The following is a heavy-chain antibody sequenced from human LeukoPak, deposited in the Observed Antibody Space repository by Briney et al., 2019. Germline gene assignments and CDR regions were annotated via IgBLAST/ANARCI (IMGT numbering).Heavy chain of an antibody. Sequence: GGSLRLSCAASGFTFSSYEMNWVRQAPGKGLEWVSYISSSGSTIYYADSVKGRFTISRDNAKNSLYLQMNSLRAEDTAVYYCARARGGGYYFDYWGQGTLVTVSS. CDR3: ARARGGGYYFDY. CDR1: GFTFSSYE. CDR2: ISSSGSTI. J-gene: IGHJ4*02. D-gene: IGHD2-15*01. V-gene: IGHV3-48*03.